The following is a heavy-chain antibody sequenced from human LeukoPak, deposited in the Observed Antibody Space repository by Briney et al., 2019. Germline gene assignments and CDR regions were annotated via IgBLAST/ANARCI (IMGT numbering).Heavy chain of an antibody. Sequence: GGSLRLSCAASGFTFSDYYMSWIRQAPGKGLEWVPDISISETTMYYADSVKGRFTISRDNAKNTLYLQMNSLRAEDTAIYYCARLISRYSSGWNLGGYGYWGQGTLVTVSS. V-gene: IGHV3-11*01. CDR1: GFTFSDYY. D-gene: IGHD6-19*01. J-gene: IGHJ4*02. CDR2: ISISETTM. CDR3: ARLISRYSSGWNLGGYGY.